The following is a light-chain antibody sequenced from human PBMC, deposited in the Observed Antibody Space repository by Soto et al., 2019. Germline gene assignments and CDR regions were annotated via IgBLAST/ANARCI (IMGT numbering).Light chain of an antibody. CDR3: QQHNDYAT. CDR2: DAS. Sequence: DFQMTQSPPTLSASVGDRVTLTCRASQSIGGWLAWYQQRPGKAPKLLIYDASTLASGVPSRFTGSGSGTHFTLTIDNLQPDDAATYYCQQHNDYATCVQGT. J-gene: IGKJ2*01. CDR1: QSIGGW. V-gene: IGKV1-5*01.